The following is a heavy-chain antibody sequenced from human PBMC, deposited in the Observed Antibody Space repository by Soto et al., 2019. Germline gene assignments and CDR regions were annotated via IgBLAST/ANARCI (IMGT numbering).Heavy chain of an antibody. V-gene: IGHV1-46*03. CDR2: INHSGGST. CDR1: GYTFTSYY. Sequence: QVQLVQSGAEVKKPGASVTVSCKASGYTFTSYYIHWVRQAPGQGLEWMGIINHSGGSTSYAQKFQGRVTMTRDTSTRTVYMEVSGLRSEDTAVYFCARDQEPSTLYYDYYYMDVWGKGTTVTVSS. J-gene: IGHJ6*03. CDR3: ARDQEPSTLYYDYYYMDV.